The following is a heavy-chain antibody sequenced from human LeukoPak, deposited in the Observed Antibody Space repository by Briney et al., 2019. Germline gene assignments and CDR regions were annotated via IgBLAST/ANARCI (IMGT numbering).Heavy chain of an antibody. J-gene: IGHJ4*02. D-gene: IGHD6-13*01. CDR3: ARVPGIAAAGTLSIFDY. CDR2: IIPILGIA. V-gene: IGHV1-69*04. Sequence: SVKVSCKASGGTFSSYAISWVRQAPGQGLEWMGRIIPILGIANYAQKFQGRVTITADKSTSTAYMELSSLRSEDTAVYYCARVPGIAAAGTLSIFDYWGQGTLVTVSS. CDR1: GGTFSSYA.